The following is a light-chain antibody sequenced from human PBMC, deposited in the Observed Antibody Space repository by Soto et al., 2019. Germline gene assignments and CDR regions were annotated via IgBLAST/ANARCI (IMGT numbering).Light chain of an antibody. CDR1: SSDVGSYNL. J-gene: IGLJ3*02. CDR2: EGI. V-gene: IGLV2-23*01. CDR3: CSYAGSSIWV. Sequence: QSALTQPASVSGSPGQSITISCTGTSSDVGSYNLVSWYQQHPGKAPKLIIYEGIKRPSGVSDRLSGSKSGNTASLTISGLQAEDEADYYCCSYAGSSIWVFGGGTKLTVL.